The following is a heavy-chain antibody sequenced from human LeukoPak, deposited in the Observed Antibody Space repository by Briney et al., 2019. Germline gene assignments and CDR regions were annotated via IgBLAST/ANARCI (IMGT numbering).Heavy chain of an antibody. CDR3: AKDRDSSGWYYGYYYYYGMDV. J-gene: IGHJ6*02. D-gene: IGHD6-19*01. CDR1: GFTFSSYG. CDR2: ISYDGSNK. V-gene: IGHV3-30*18. Sequence: GSSLRLSCAASGFTFSSYGVHWVRQAPGKGMEWVAVISYDGSNKYYADSVKGRFTISRDNSKNTLYLRMNSLRAEDTAVYYCAKDRDSSGWYYGYYYYYGMDVWGQGTTVTVSS.